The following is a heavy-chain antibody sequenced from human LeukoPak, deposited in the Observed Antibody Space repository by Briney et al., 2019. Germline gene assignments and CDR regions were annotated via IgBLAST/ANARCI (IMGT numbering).Heavy chain of an antibody. CDR2: IKSDGSIT. CDR3: SRGPPSAGNNYSGDY. D-gene: IGHD1/OR15-1a*01. V-gene: IGHV3-74*01. J-gene: IGHJ4*02. Sequence: PAGSLRVSCPASGFTFSAYWMHWVRQAPGTGLEWVSRIKSDGSITNYADYVKGRVTISSDHGRNTLLPQMTSLTSEDRAEYYCSRGPPSAGNNYSGDYWGQGALATVSS. CDR1: GFTFSAYW.